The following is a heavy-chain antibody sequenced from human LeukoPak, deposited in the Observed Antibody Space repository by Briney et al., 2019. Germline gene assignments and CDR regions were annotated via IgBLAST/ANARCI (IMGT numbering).Heavy chain of an antibody. J-gene: IGHJ4*02. CDR2: IYPGDSDT. V-gene: IGHV5-51*01. D-gene: IGHD1-26*01. Sequence: GESLKISCKGSGYSFTSHWIGWARQMPGKGLEWMGIIYPGDSDTRYSPSFQGQVTISADKSISTAYLQWSSLRASDTAMYFCARSLTARGSYALWGQGTLVTASS. CDR3: ARSLTARGSYAL. CDR1: GYSFTSHW.